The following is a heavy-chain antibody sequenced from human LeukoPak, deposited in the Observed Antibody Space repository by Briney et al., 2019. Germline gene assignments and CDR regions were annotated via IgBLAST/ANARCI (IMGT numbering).Heavy chain of an antibody. V-gene: IGHV4-34*01. CDR2: INHSEST. Sequence: SETLSLTCAVYGGSFSGYYWSWIRQPPGKGLEWIGEINHSESTNYNPSLKSRVTISVDTSKNQFSLKLSSVTAADTAVYYCARVQRWLQSIDYWGQGTLVTVSS. J-gene: IGHJ4*02. D-gene: IGHD5-24*01. CDR3: ARVQRWLQSIDY. CDR1: GGSFSGYY.